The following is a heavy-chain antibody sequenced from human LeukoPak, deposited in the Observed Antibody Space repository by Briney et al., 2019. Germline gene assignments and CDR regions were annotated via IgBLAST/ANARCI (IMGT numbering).Heavy chain of an antibody. Sequence: ASVKVSCKASGYTFTSYYIHWVRQAPGQGLEWMGIISPNGGATSYAQQFQGRVTMTRDTSTSSAYMELSSLRSEDTAVYYCARDRLGVVNEFDYWGQGTLVTVSS. J-gene: IGHJ4*02. CDR1: GYTFTSYY. V-gene: IGHV1-46*01. D-gene: IGHD3-3*01. CDR3: ARDRLGVVNEFDY. CDR2: ISPNGGAT.